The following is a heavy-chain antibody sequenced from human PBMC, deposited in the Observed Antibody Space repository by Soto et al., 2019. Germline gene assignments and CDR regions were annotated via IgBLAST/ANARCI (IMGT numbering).Heavy chain of an antibody. V-gene: IGHV1-2*02. Sequence: AASVKVSCKASGSSFSGYYIHWVRQAPGQGLEWMGRSSPNSGSTSYAQKFQDRVTVTWDTSFSTGYMEMSSLTSDDSAMYWCARGGNLEYSSPGGDYYYAMDVWGQGTAVTVSS. J-gene: IGHJ6*02. CDR2: SSPNSGST. D-gene: IGHD4-4*01. CDR1: GSSFSGYY. CDR3: ARGGNLEYSSPGGDYYYAMDV.